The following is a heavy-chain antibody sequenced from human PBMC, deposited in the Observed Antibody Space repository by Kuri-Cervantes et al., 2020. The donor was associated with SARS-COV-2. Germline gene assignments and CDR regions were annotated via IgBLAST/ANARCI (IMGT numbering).Heavy chain of an antibody. CDR1: GFLFSASA. V-gene: IGHV3-73*01. CDR2: VRGKANNYAT. D-gene: IGHD3-10*01. Sequence: GESLKISCEVSGFLFSASAIHWVRQASGKGLEWVGRVRGKANNYATAYAASVKGRFTISRDDSKNMAYLQMNSLKTEDTAVYYCTKSLGEFYYGSGAGEWFDPWGQGTLVTVSS. CDR3: TKSLGEFYYGSGAGEWFDP. J-gene: IGHJ5*02.